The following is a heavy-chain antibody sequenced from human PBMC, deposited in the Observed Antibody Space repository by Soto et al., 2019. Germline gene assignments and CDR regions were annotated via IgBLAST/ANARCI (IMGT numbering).Heavy chain of an antibody. D-gene: IGHD3-22*01. Sequence: ASVKVSCKASGGTFSSYAISWVRQAPGQGLEWMGGIIPIFGTANYAQKFQGRVTITADESTSTAYMELSSLRSEDTAVYYCARGPPTMIVDRYFQHWGQGTLVTVYS. CDR2: IIPIFGTA. CDR3: ARGPPTMIVDRYFQH. V-gene: IGHV1-69*13. CDR1: GGTFSSYA. J-gene: IGHJ1*01.